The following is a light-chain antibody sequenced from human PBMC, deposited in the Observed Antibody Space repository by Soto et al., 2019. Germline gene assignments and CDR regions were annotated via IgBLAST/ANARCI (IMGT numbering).Light chain of an antibody. J-gene: IGKJ1*01. CDR3: QQSYTTPRT. Sequence: IWMTQSPSLLSASTGDRVTISCRASQTIIGYLNWYQQKPGKAPRLLINAASNLQSGVPSRFRGSGSETDFTLTITSLQPEDFATYYCQQSYTTPRTFGQGTKVDIK. CDR2: AAS. CDR1: QTIIGY. V-gene: IGKV1-39*01.